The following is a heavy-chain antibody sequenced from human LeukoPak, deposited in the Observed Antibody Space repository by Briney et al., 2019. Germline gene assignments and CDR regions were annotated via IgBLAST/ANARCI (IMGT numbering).Heavy chain of an antibody. V-gene: IGHV4-34*01. J-gene: IGHJ4*02. CDR1: GGSFSGYY. CDR2: INHSGST. CDR3: ARGILGATFNP. D-gene: IGHD1-26*01. Sequence: TSETLSLTCAVHGGSFSGYYWSGIRQPPGKGLEWIGEINHSGSTNYNPSLKSRVTISVDTSKNQFSLKLSSATAADTAVYYCARGILGATFNPGGQGTLVTVSS.